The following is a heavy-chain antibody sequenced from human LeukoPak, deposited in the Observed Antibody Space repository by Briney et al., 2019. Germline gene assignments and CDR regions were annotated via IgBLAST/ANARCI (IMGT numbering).Heavy chain of an antibody. V-gene: IGHV3-30*02. D-gene: IGHD6-19*01. J-gene: IGHJ4*02. CDR2: IRYDGSNK. Sequence: GGSLRLSCAASGFTFSSYWMTWVRQAPGKGLEWVAFIRYDGSNKYYADSVKGRFTISRDNSKNTLYLQMNSLRAEDTAVYYCARPIASSGWSPGDYWGQGTLVTVSS. CDR1: GFTFSSYW. CDR3: ARPIASSGWSPGDY.